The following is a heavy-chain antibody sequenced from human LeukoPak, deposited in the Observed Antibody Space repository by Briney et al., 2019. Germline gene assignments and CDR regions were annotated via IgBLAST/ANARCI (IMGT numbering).Heavy chain of an antibody. V-gene: IGHV3-33*01. Sequence: PGRSLRLSCAASGFTFSSYGMHWVRQAPGKGLEWVAVIWYDGSNKYYADSVKGRFTISRDNSKNTLYLQMNSLRAEDTAVCYCARDGDSSGWYKNFDYWGQGTLVTVSS. CDR3: ARDGDSSGWYKNFDY. D-gene: IGHD6-19*01. CDR1: GFTFSSYG. CDR2: IWYDGSNK. J-gene: IGHJ4*02.